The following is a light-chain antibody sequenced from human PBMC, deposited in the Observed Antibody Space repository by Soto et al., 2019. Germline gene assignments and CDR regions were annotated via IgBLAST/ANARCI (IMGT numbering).Light chain of an antibody. CDR3: NSYAGTSDV. V-gene: IGLV2-11*01. CDR1: SSDVGAYNY. J-gene: IGLJ1*01. Sequence: QSALTQPRSVSGSPGQSVTISCTGTSSDVGAYNYVSWYQQHPGRAPKLMIYDVNKRPSGVPDRFSGSKSGNTASLTISGLQAEDEADYYCNSYAGTSDVFGTGTQLTVL. CDR2: DVN.